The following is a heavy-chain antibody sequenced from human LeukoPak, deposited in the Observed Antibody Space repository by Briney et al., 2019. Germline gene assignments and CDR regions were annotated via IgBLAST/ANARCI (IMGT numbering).Heavy chain of an antibody. D-gene: IGHD6-13*01. J-gene: IGHJ5*02. V-gene: IGHV5-51*01. CDR2: IYPGDSDT. CDR3: ARHGQQQLENWFDP. Sequence: GESLKISCKGSGYSFTRYWIGWVRQMPGKGLEWMGIIYPGDSDTTYSPSFQGQVTISADKSTSTAYLQWSSLKASDTAMYYCARHGQQQLENWFDPWGQGTLVTVSS. CDR1: GYSFTRYW.